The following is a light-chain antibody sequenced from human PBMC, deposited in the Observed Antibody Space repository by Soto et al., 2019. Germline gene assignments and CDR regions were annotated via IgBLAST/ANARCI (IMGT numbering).Light chain of an antibody. J-gene: IGKJ2*01. Sequence: DIPLTQSPSFLSASVGDRVSLTCRAGLSGGSFLNWYQQKPGEAPRLLIYATSNLQTGVPSRLRGSGSGTEFTLTISTLQPEDFATYFCQQNYSAQYTFGQGTMLEIK. V-gene: IGKV1-39*01. CDR1: LSGGSF. CDR3: QQNYSAQYT. CDR2: ATS.